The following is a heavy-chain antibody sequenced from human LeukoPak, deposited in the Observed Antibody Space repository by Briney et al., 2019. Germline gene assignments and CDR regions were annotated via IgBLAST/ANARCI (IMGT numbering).Heavy chain of an antibody. V-gene: IGHV1-2*02. CDR1: GYTFTGYY. Sequence: ASVKVSCKASGYTFTGYYMHWVRQAPGQGLEWMGWINPNRGGTNFAQRFQGRVTMTRDTSISTCYMELSRLRSDDTAVYYCARDGSGLDYWGQGTLVTVSS. J-gene: IGHJ4*02. D-gene: IGHD6-19*01. CDR2: INPNRGGT. CDR3: ARDGSGLDY.